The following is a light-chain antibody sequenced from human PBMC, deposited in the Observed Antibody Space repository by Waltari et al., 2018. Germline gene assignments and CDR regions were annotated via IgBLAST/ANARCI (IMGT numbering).Light chain of an antibody. CDR2: DTS. CDR3: LLSYSGARSRV. CDR1: TGAVTSGHY. Sequence: QAVVTPEPSLTVSPGGTVTLTCGSSTGAVTSGHYPYRLQQKPGQAPRTLIYDTSNKHSWTPARFSGSLLGGKAALTLSGAQPEDEAEYYCLLSYSGARSRVFGTGTKVTVL. V-gene: IGLV7-46*01. J-gene: IGLJ1*01.